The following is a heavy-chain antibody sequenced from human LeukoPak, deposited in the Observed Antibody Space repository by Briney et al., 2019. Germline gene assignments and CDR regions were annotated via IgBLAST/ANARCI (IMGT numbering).Heavy chain of an antibody. CDR2: ISAYNGNT. CDR1: GYTFTSYY. V-gene: IGHV1-18*04. D-gene: IGHD2-2*01. J-gene: IGHJ3*02. CDR3: ARDPTLGYCSSTSCPAGAFDI. Sequence: GASVKVSCKASGYTFTSYYIHWVRQAPGQGLEWMGWISAYNGNTNYAQKLQGRVTMTTDTSTSTAYMELRSLRSDDTAVYYCARDPTLGYCSSTSCPAGAFDIWGQGTMVTVSS.